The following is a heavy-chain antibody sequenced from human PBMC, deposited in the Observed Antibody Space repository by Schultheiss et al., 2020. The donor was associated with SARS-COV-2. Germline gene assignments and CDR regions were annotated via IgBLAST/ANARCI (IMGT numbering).Heavy chain of an antibody. Sequence: GGSLRLSCAASGFTFSDYYMSWIRQAPGKGLEWVSYISSSGSTIYYADSVKGRFTISRDNAKNSLYLQMNSLRAEDTAVYYCARDRRCSGGVCYTGNWFDPWGQGTLVTVSS. CDR2: ISSSGSTI. CDR1: GFTFSDYY. J-gene: IGHJ5*02. D-gene: IGHD2-8*02. V-gene: IGHV3-11*04. CDR3: ARDRRCSGGVCYTGNWFDP.